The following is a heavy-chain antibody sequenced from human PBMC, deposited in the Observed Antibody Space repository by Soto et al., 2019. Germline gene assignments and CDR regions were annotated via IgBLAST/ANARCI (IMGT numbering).Heavy chain of an antibody. CDR1: GGSVSSGSYY. V-gene: IGHV4-61*01. J-gene: IGHJ5*02. CDR3: ARVGAPYYSSSWSREETNWFDP. D-gene: IGHD6-13*01. Sequence: SETLSLTCTVSGGSVSSGSYYWSWIRQPPGKGLEWIGYIYYSGSTNYNPSLKSRVTISVDTSKNQFSLKLSSVTAADTAVYYCARVGAPYYSSSWSREETNWFDPWGQGTLVTVSS. CDR2: IYYSGST.